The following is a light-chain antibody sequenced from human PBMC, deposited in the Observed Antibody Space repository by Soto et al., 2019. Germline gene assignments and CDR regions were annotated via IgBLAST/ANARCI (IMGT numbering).Light chain of an antibody. CDR1: SSDVGNYNV. J-gene: IGLJ3*02. CDR2: EVS. V-gene: IGLV2-23*02. CDR3: CSYAGISTWV. Sequence: QSALTQPASVSGSPGQSITISCTGTSSDVGNYNVVSWYRQYPGKAPKVIIYEVSKRPPGVSDRFSASKSGNTASLTISGLQAEDEADYYCCSYAGISTWVFGGGTKVTVL.